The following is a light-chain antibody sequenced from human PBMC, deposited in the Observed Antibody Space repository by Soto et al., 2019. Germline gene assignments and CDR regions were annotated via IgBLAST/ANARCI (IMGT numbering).Light chain of an antibody. CDR1: QTISSW. V-gene: IGKV1-5*01. CDR2: DAS. Sequence: DIPMTQSPSTLSGSVGDRVTITCRASQTISSWLAWYQQKQGKXPNLLIYDASTLQGGVPSRFSGIGSGTELTITISSLQPDDRETYDGQQYVSYPLTFGGGTKVDIK. J-gene: IGKJ4*01. CDR3: QQYVSYPLT.